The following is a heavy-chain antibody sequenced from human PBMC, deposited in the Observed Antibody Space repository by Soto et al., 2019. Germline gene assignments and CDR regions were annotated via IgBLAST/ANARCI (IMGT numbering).Heavy chain of an antibody. J-gene: IGHJ4*02. V-gene: IGHV1-18*01. CDR3: ARGSYRPGYCSSTSCYDFDY. Sequence: ASVKVSCKASGYTFTSYGISWVRQAPGQGLEWMGWISAYNGNTNYAQKLQGRVTMTTDTSTSTAYMELRSLRSDDTAVYYCARGSYRPGYCSSTSCYDFDYWGQGTLVTVSS. D-gene: IGHD2-2*01. CDR2: ISAYNGNT. CDR1: GYTFTSYG.